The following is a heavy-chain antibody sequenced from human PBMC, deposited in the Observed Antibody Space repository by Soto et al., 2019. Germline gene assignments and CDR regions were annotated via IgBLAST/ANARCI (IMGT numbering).Heavy chain of an antibody. J-gene: IGHJ6*02. D-gene: IGHD3-3*01. CDR1: GDSISGYY. CDR3: ARCGRSGYNYIYGMDV. CDR2: IYESGST. V-gene: IGHV4-59*01. Sequence: LSLTCTVSGDSISGYYWGWIRQSPGKRLEWIGYIYESGSTNFNPSLKSRVTMSIDTSKSQFSLKLSSVTIADTAVYYCARCGRSGYNYIYGMDVWGQGTTVTVSS.